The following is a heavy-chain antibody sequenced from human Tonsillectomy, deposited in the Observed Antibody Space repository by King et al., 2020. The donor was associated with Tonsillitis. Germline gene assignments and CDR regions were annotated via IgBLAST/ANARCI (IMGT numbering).Heavy chain of an antibody. Sequence: QLVQSGAEVKKPGASVKVSCKASGYTFSGYYINWERQAPGQGLEWMGWINPKSGGTNYAQKFQGRVTMTRDTSISPEYMELSRLRSDDTAVYYCTSGTNDYVWGSYRLDYWGQGTLVTVSS. CDR3: TSGTNDYVWGSYRLDY. CDR2: INPKSGGT. J-gene: IGHJ4*02. D-gene: IGHD3-16*02. CDR1: GYTFSGYY. V-gene: IGHV1-2*02.